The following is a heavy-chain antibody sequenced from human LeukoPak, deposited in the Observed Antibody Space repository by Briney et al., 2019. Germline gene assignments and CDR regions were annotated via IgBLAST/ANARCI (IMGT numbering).Heavy chain of an antibody. CDR1: GGFISSGGYY. D-gene: IGHD3-3*01. Sequence: SETLSLTCTVSGGFISSGGYYWSWIRQPPGKGLEWIGYIYHSGSTNYNPSLKSRVTISVDTSKNQFSLKLSSVTAADTAVYYRARHPYDFWSGYSTSYYFDYWGQGTLVTVSS. CDR3: ARHPYDFWSGYSTSYYFDY. V-gene: IGHV4-30-2*01. J-gene: IGHJ4*02. CDR2: IYHSGST.